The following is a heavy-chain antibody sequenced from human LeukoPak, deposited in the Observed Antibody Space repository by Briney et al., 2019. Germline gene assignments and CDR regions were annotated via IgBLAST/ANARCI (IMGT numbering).Heavy chain of an antibody. CDR3: ARVPLNWGPWYFDL. D-gene: IGHD7-27*01. CDR2: IYYSGST. J-gene: IGHJ2*01. CDR1: GGSISSYY. Sequence: PSETLSLTCTVSGGSISSYYWSWIRQPPGKGLEWIGYIYYSGSTNYNPSLKSRVTISVDTSKNQFSLKLSSVTAADTAMYYCARVPLNWGPWYFDLWGRGTLVTVSS. V-gene: IGHV4-59*01.